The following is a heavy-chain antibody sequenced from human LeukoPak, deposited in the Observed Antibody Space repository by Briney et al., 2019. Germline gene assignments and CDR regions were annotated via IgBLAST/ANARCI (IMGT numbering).Heavy chain of an antibody. J-gene: IGHJ4*02. V-gene: IGHV3-74*01. Sequence: PGGSLRLSCEASGLTFSSYWMHWVRQAPGKGLVWVSRISNDGSSTNYADSVKGRFTVSRDNAKNTLYLQMNSLRAEDTAVYYCARARWELLYNFDYWGQGTLVTVSS. D-gene: IGHD1-26*01. CDR1: GLTFSSYW. CDR3: ARARWELLYNFDY. CDR2: ISNDGSST.